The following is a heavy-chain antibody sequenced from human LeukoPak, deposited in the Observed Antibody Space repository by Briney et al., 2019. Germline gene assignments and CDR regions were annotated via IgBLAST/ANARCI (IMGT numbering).Heavy chain of an antibody. V-gene: IGHV4-59*01. CDR2: IYYSGST. D-gene: IGHD6-19*01. CDR1: GGSMSNNY. Sequence: SETLSLTCTVSGGSMSNNYWSCIRQPPGRGLEWIGYIYYSGSTNYNPSLKSRVTMSVDTSKNQFSLKLDSVTAADTAVYYCARGGWSHDSWGQGTLVTVSS. J-gene: IGHJ5*02. CDR3: ARGGWSHDS.